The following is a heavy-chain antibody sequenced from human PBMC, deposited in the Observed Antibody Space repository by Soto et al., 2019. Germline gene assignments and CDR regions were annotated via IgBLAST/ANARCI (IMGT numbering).Heavy chain of an antibody. Sequence: SETLSLTCNVSGASLSRYYWSWIRQPPGKGLEWIGRIYATGDTDYNPYLKSRISMSVDMSKKQFSLTLRSVTAADTAIYYCVRDGTKNLRDRFEPWGRGILVTVSS. CDR1: GASLSRYY. CDR3: VRDGTKNLRDRFEP. V-gene: IGHV4-4*07. J-gene: IGHJ5*02. D-gene: IGHD1-26*01. CDR2: IYATGDT.